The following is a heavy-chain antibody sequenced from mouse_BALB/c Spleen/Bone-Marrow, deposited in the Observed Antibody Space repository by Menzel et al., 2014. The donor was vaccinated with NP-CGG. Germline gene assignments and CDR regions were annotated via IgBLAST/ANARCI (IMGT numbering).Heavy chain of an antibody. CDR3: AREGNWDGAMDY. CDR2: IYYSGTI. Sequence: DVQLQESGPGLVKPSQTVSLTCTVTGISITTGNYRWSWIRQFPGNKLEWIGYIYYSGTITYNPSLTSRTTITRDTSKNQFFLEMNSLTAEDTATYYCAREGNWDGAMDYWGQGTSVTVSS. V-gene: IGHV3-5*02. D-gene: IGHD4-1*01. CDR1: GISITTGNYR. J-gene: IGHJ4*01.